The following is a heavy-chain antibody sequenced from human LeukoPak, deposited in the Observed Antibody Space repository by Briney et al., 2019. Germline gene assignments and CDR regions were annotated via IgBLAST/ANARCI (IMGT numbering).Heavy chain of an antibody. CDR2: INWNGGST. V-gene: IGHV3-20*04. Sequence: PGGSLRLSCAASGFTFSSYSMNWVRQAPGKGLEWVSGINWNGGSTGYADSVKGRFTISRDNAKNSLYLQMNSLRAEDTALYYCARVGPQECSGGSCYSGLSGASDYWGQGALVTVSS. CDR3: ARVGPQECSGGSCYSGLSGASDY. CDR1: GFTFSSYS. J-gene: IGHJ4*02. D-gene: IGHD2-15*01.